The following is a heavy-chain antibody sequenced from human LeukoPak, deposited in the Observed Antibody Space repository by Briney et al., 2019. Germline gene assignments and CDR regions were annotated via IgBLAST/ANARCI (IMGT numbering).Heavy chain of an antibody. CDR3: ARESGSYSNYFDY. J-gene: IGHJ4*02. V-gene: IGHV3-23*01. Sequence: GGSLRLSCAVSGITLSNYGMSWVRQAPGKGLEWVAGLSGSGGGTNYADSVKGRFTISRDNSKNTLYLQMNSLRAEDTAVYYCARESGSYSNYFDYWGQGTLVTVSS. CDR2: LSGSGGGT. CDR1: GITLSNYG. D-gene: IGHD1-26*01.